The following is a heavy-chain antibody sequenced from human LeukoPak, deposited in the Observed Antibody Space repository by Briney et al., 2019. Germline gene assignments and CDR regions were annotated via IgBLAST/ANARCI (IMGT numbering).Heavy chain of an antibody. CDR1: GFSFSSHG. CDR3: AKYADYYGMDV. J-gene: IGHJ6*02. V-gene: IGHV3-30*18. Sequence: PGGSLRLSCAASGFSFSSHGMHWVRQAPGKGLEWVAVISYDGNHIYYADSVQGRFTISRDNPKNTLYLQMNSLRTDDTAVYFCAKYADYYGMDVWGQGTTVIVSS. D-gene: IGHD2-8*01. CDR2: ISYDGNHI.